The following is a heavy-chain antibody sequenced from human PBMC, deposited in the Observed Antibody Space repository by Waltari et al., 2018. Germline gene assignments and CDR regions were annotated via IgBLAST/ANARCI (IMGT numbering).Heavy chain of an antibody. Sequence: QVQLVQSGAEVKKPGSSVKVSCKASGGTFSSYPISWVRQAPGKGLEWMGGIIPIFGTANYEKKFQGRVTITADKSTSTAYMELSSLRSEDTAVYYCAREGPSDRGRVWFDPWGQGTLVTVSS. J-gene: IGHJ5*02. V-gene: IGHV1-69*14. CDR3: AREGPSDRGRVWFDP. CDR2: IIPIFGTA. D-gene: IGHD3-10*01. CDR1: GGTFSSYP.